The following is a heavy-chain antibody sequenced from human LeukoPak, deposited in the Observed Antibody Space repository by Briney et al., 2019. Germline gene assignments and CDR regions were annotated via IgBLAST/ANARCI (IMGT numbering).Heavy chain of an antibody. Sequence: PGGSVRLSCAAYGFTFNNAWMSWVRQAPGKGLEWVGRIKSKTDGGTTDYAAPVKGRFTISRDDSKNTLYLQMNSLKTEDTAVYYCTTDATVLRYFDWLSGFDYWGQGTLVTVSS. CDR1: GFTFNNAW. V-gene: IGHV3-15*01. CDR2: IKSKTDGGTT. D-gene: IGHD3-9*01. CDR3: TTDATVLRYFDWLSGFDY. J-gene: IGHJ4*02.